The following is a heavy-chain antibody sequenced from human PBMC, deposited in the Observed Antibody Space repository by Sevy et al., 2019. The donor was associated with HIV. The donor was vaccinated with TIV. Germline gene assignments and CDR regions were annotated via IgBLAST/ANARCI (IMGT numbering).Heavy chain of an antibody. Sequence: GGSLRLSCAASGFTFSKYSMRWVRQPPGKGLEWVSTLSFGCGEINYADSVKGRFTISRDNSKSSVYLQMNNLRPEDTAVYYCAREGCTKPHDYWGQGTLVTVPS. D-gene: IGHD2-8*01. V-gene: IGHV3-23*01. CDR3: AREGCTKPHDY. J-gene: IGHJ4*02. CDR2: LSFGCGEI. CDR1: GFTFSKYS.